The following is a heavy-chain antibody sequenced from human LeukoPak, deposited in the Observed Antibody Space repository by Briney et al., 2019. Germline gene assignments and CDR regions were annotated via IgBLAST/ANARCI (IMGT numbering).Heavy chain of an antibody. D-gene: IGHD3-9*01. CDR1: GYTFTGYY. V-gene: IGHV1-2*02. Sequence: ASVKVSCKASGYTFTGYYMYWVRQAPGQGLEWMGWINPNSGGTNYAQKFQGRVTMTRDTSISTAYMELSRLRSDDTAVYYCARGSPYVLRYFDWSLFDYWGQGTLVTVSS. CDR2: INPNSGGT. CDR3: ARGSPYVLRYFDWSLFDY. J-gene: IGHJ4*02.